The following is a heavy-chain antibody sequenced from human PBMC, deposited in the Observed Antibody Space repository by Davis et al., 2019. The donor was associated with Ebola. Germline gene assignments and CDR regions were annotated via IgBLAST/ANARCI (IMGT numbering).Heavy chain of an antibody. CDR3: ARESDYGPFDY. CDR1: GYIFSNYD. V-gene: IGHV1-8*01. Sequence: ASVKVSCKASGYIFSNYDINWVRQASGQGLEWMGWVNPYSGHTGYVEKFKGRVTMTGDTSTSTVYMELSSLRSEDTAVYYCARESDYGPFDYWGQGTLVTVSS. CDR2: VNPYSGHT. J-gene: IGHJ4*02. D-gene: IGHD4-17*01.